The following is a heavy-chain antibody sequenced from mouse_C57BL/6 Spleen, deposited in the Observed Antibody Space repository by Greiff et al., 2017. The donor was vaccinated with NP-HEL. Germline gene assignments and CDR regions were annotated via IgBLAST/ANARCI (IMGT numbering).Heavy chain of an antibody. CDR1: GFTFSSYG. D-gene: IGHD1-1*01. CDR3: ARHREITTVVNAMDY. J-gene: IGHJ4*01. V-gene: IGHV5-6*01. Sequence: EVHLVESGGDLVKPGGSLKLSCAASGFTFSSYGMSWVRQTPDKRLEWVATISSGGSYTYYPDSVKGRFTISRDNAKNTLYLQMSSLKSEDTAMYYWARHREITTVVNAMDYWGQGTSVTVSS. CDR2: ISSGGSYT.